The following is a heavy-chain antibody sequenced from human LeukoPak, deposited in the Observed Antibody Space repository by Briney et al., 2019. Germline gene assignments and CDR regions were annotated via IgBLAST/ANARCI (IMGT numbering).Heavy chain of an antibody. J-gene: IGHJ4*02. CDR1: GFTFSSYG. Sequence: QAGGSLRLSCAASGFTFSSYGMHWVRQAPGKGLEWVAFIRYDGSNKYYADPVKGRFTISRDSSKNTLYLQMNSLRAEDTAVYYCAKNDIAARRMDYWGQGTLVTVSS. D-gene: IGHD6-6*01. CDR2: IRYDGSNK. CDR3: AKNDIAARRMDY. V-gene: IGHV3-30*02.